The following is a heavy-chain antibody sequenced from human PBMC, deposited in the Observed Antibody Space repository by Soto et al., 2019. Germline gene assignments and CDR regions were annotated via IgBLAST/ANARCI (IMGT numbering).Heavy chain of an antibody. Sequence: GGSLRLSCAASGFTFSSYGMHWVRQAPGKGLEWVAVISYDGSNKYYVDSVKGRFTISRDNSKNTLYLQMNSLRAEDTAVYYCAKLPPSSGWYGQNYWGQGTLVTVSS. CDR2: ISYDGSNK. J-gene: IGHJ4*02. D-gene: IGHD6-19*01. CDR3: AKLPPSSGWYGQNY. CDR1: GFTFSSYG. V-gene: IGHV3-30*18.